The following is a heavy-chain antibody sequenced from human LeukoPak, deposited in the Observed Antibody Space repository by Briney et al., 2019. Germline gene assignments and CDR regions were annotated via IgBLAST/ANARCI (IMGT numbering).Heavy chain of an antibody. J-gene: IGHJ5*02. CDR1: GGSISSGSYY. CDR3: REGGTSSRSAWFDP. V-gene: IGHV4-61*01. D-gene: IGHD1-1*01. Sequence: PSQTLSLTCTVSGGSISSGSYYWSWIRQPPGKGLEWIGYIYYSGSTNYNPSLKSRVTISVDTSKNQFSLKLSSVTAADTAVYYCREGGTSSRSAWFDPWGQGTLVTVSS. CDR2: IYYSGST.